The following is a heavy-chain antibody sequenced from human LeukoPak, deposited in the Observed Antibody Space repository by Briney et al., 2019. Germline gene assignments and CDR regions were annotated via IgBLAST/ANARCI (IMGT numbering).Heavy chain of an antibody. CDR2: INPNSGGT. V-gene: IGHV1-2*02. CDR3: ARDLGYYYGSGSYYDY. J-gene: IGHJ4*02. Sequence: EASVKVSCKASGYTFTGYYMHWVRQAPGQGLEWMGWINPNSGGTNYAQKFQGRVTMTRDTSISTAYMELSRLRSDDTAVYYCARDLGYYYGSGSYYDYWGQGTLVTVSS. D-gene: IGHD3-10*01. CDR1: GYTFTGYY.